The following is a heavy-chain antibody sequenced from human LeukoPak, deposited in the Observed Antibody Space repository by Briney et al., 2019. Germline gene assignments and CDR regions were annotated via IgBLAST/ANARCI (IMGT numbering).Heavy chain of an antibody. CDR2: ISSNGGTT. J-gene: IGHJ6*03. D-gene: IGHD2-2*01. CDR3: ARDGAFCGSTSCHDRLYNYYYYMDV. V-gene: IGHV3-64*01. CDR1: GFTLASYA. Sequence: GGSLRLSCAASGFTLASYAMHWVRQAPGKGLEYVSGISSNGGTTYYANSVKGRFTISRDNSKNTLYLHMGSLRAEDMAVYYCARDGAFCGSTSCHDRLYNYYYYMDVWGKGTTVTVSS.